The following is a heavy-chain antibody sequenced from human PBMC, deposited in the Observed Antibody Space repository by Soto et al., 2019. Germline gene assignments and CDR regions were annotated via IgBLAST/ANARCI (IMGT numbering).Heavy chain of an antibody. Sequence: QVQLVQSGAEVKKPGSSVKVSCKASGGTFSNYAINWVRQAPGQGLEWMGGIIPMFGRPTTAHKFQGRVTIRADEATPTAYMELSSLRSDDTAVYYCARAGEIKNWIPACDYWGQGNLVSVSS. V-gene: IGHV1-69*01. CDR1: GGTFSNYA. CDR3: ARAGEIKNWIPACDY. CDR2: IIPMFGRP. J-gene: IGHJ4*02. D-gene: IGHD1-1*01.